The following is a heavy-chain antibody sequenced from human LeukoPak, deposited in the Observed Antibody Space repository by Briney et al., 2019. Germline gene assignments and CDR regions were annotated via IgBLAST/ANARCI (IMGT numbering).Heavy chain of an antibody. V-gene: IGHV3-72*01. CDR1: GFTFSDHC. Sequence: GGSPRLSCAASGFTFSDHCMDWVRQAPGKGLEWVGRTRNKANSYTTEYAASVKGRFTISRDDSKKSLYLQMNSLKTEDTAVYYCARESGGGVLGYFDLWGRGTLVSVSS. CDR2: TRNKANSYTT. J-gene: IGHJ2*01. CDR3: ARESGGGVLGYFDL. D-gene: IGHD3-10*01.